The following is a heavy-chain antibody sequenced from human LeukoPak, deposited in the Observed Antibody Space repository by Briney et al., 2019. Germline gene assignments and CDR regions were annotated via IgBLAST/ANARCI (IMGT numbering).Heavy chain of an antibody. V-gene: IGHV3-53*01. D-gene: IGHD3-10*01. CDR2: IYSGGNT. CDR1: GFAVSRNY. Sequence: SGGSLRLSCAASGFAVSRNYMSWVRQAPGKGLEWVSVIYSGGNTYYADSVKGRFTISRDNSKSTLYLQMNSLTAEDTAVYYCANLPRGDYWGLGTLVTVSS. J-gene: IGHJ4*02. CDR3: ANLPRGDY.